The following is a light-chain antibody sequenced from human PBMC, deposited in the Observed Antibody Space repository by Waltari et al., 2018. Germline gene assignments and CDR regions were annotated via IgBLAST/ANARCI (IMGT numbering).Light chain of an antibody. CDR2: KDS. J-gene: IGLJ2*01. Sequence: SYELTQPPSVSVSPGQTARITCSGDTLPKQYAYWYQQKTGQGPVMVIYKDSERPSGIPERFSGSSSGTTVTLTISGVQADDEADYYCQSADTSGTYPVVFGGGTKLTVL. V-gene: IGLV3-25*03. CDR3: QSADTSGTYPVV. CDR1: TLPKQY.